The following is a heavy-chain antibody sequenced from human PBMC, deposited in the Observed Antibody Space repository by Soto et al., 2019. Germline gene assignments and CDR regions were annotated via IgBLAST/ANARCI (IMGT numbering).Heavy chain of an antibody. V-gene: IGHV1-18*01. CDR3: ASDLKIYGYRLNWFDP. J-gene: IGHJ5*02. D-gene: IGHD5-18*01. Sequence: QVQLVQSGAEVKKPGASVKVSCKASGYTFTSYGISWVRQAPGQGLEWMGWISAYNGNTNYAQKLQARVTMTTDTARSTAYKELKSLRSDDTAGYYCASDLKIYGYRLNWFDPWGQGTLVTVSS. CDR1: GYTFTSYG. CDR2: ISAYNGNT.